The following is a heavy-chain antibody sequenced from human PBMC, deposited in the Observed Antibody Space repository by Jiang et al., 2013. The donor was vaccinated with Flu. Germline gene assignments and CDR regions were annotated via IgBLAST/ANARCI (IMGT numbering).Heavy chain of an antibody. V-gene: IGHV4-38-2*01. D-gene: IGHD3-22*01. CDR1: GYSISSGYY. CDR2: IYHSGST. CDR3: ARMHSSGTRNVDY. Sequence: VQLVESGPGLVKPSETLSLTCAVSGYSISSGYYWGWIRQPPGKGLEWIGSIYHSGSTYYNPSLKSRVTISVDTSKNQFSLKLSSVTAADTAVYYCARMHSSGTRNVDYWGQGTLVTVSS. J-gene: IGHJ4*02.